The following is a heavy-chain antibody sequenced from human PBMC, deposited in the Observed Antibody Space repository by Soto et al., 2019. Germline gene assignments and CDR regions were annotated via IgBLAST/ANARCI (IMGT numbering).Heavy chain of an antibody. Sequence: QLQLQESGPGLVKPSETLSLTCTVSGGSISSSSYYWGWIRQPPGKGREWIGSIYYSGSTYYNPSLRSRLTISVDTSKNQFSLKLSSVTAADTAVYYCARRNSGSYYVGSDYWGQGTLVTVSS. CDR2: IYYSGST. V-gene: IGHV4-39*01. CDR3: ARRNSGSYYVGSDY. D-gene: IGHD1-26*01. J-gene: IGHJ4*02. CDR1: GGSISSSSYY.